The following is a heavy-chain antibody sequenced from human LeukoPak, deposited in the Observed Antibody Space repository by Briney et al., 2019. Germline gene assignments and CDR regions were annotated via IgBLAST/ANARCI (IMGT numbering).Heavy chain of an antibody. CDR2: ISSSSSYI. J-gene: IGHJ5*02. V-gene: IGHV3-21*01. CDR1: GFTFSSYS. Sequence: PGGSLRLSCAASGFTFSSYSMNWVRQAPGKGLEWVSSISSSSSYIYYADSVKGRFTISRDNAKNSLYLQMNSLRAEDTAVYCCARGYCSSTSCYTNWFDPWGQGTLVTVSS. D-gene: IGHD2-2*02. CDR3: ARGYCSSTSCYTNWFDP.